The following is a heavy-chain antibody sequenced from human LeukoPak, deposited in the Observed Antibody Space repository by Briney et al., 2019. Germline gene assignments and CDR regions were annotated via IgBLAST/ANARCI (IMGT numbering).Heavy chain of an antibody. D-gene: IGHD3-10*01. V-gene: IGHV4-39*07. Sequence: SETLSLTCTVSGGSISSSSYYWGWIRQPPGKGLEWIGSIYYSGSTYYNPSLKSRVTISVDTSKNQFSLKLSSVTAADTAVYYCARGLRGSTKYYFDYWGQGTLVTVSS. CDR2: IYYSGST. J-gene: IGHJ4*02. CDR1: GGSISSSSYY. CDR3: ARGLRGSTKYYFDY.